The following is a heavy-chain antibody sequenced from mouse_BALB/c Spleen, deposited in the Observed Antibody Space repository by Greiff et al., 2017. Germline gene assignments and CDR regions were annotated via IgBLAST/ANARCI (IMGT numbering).Heavy chain of an antibody. CDR3: ARWLLRGAYFDY. Sequence: QVQLKQSGAELMKPGASVKISCKATGYTFSSYWIEWVKQRPGHGLEWIGEILPGSGSTNYNEKFKGKATFTADTSSNTAYMQLSSLTSEDSAVYYCARWLLRGAYFDYWGQGTTLTVSS. CDR2: ILPGSGST. V-gene: IGHV1-9*01. CDR1: GYTFSSYW. D-gene: IGHD2-3*01. J-gene: IGHJ2*01.